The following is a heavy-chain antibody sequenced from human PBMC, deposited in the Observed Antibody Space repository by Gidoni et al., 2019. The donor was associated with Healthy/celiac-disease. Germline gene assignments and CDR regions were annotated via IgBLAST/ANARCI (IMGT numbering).Heavy chain of an antibody. CDR2: IWYDGSNK. J-gene: IGHJ6*02. V-gene: IGHV3-33*01. CDR1: GFTFSSYG. Sequence: QVQLVESGGGVVQPGRSLRLPRSASGFTFSSYGMHWVRQGPGKGLEWVAVIWYDGSNKYYADSVKGRFTISRDNSKNTLYLQMNSLRAEDTAVYYCASDWLHCMDVWGQGTTVTVSS. CDR3: ASDWLHCMDV. D-gene: IGHD3-9*01.